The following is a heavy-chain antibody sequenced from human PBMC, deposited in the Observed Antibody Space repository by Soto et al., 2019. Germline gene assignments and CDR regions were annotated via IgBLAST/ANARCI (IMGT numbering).Heavy chain of an antibody. CDR3: ARHGDKNDDFWSGYYRYYGMDV. CDR2: IYYSGST. CDR1: GGSISSISYY. V-gene: IGHV4-39*01. D-gene: IGHD3-3*01. J-gene: IGHJ6*02. Sequence: PSETLSLTCTVSGGSISSISYYWGWIRQPPGKGLEWIGSIYYSGSTYYNPSLKSRVTISVDTSKNQFSLKLSSVTAADTAVYYCARHGDKNDDFWSGYYRYYGMDVWGQGTTVTVS.